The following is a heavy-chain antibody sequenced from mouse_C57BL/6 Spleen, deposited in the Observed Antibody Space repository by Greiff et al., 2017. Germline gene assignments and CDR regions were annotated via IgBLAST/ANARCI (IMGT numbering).Heavy chain of an antibody. D-gene: IGHD2-5*01. J-gene: IGHJ2*01. Sequence: LVESGGGLVKPGGSLKLSCAASGFTFSSYAMSWVRQTPEKRLEWVATISDGGSYTYYPDNVKGRFTISRDNAKNNLYLQMSHLKSEDTAMYYCAREGYSKEYYFDYWGQGTTLTVSS. CDR2: ISDGGSYT. CDR3: AREGYSKEYYFDY. CDR1: GFTFSSYA. V-gene: IGHV5-4*01.